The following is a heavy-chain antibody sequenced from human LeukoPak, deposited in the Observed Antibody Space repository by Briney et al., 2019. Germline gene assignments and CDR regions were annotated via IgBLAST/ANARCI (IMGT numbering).Heavy chain of an antibody. CDR2: IYHSGST. CDR3: ARGRRYSGSYYAYYYYYMDV. CDR1: GYSISSGYY. V-gene: IGHV4-38-2*02. J-gene: IGHJ6*03. D-gene: IGHD1-26*01. Sequence: PSETLSLTCTVSGYSISSGYYWGCIRPPPGKGLEWIGIIYHSGSTYYNQSLKSRVTISVDTSKNQFSLKLSSVTAADTAVYYCARGRRYSGSYYAYYYYYMDVWGKGTTVTVSS.